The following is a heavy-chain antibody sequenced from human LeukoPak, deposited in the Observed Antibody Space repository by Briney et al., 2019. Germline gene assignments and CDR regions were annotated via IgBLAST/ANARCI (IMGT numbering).Heavy chain of an antibody. V-gene: IGHV1-46*01. D-gene: IGHD1-26*01. Sequence: ASVKVFCKASGYTFTGYYMHWVRQAPGQGLEGMGIINPSGGSLNYAQKFQGRVTMTRDMSTSTVNMELSSLRSEDTAVYYCARAQGSYYHYYMDVWGKGTTVTVSS. J-gene: IGHJ6*03. CDR2: INPSGGSL. CDR1: GYTFTGYY. CDR3: ARAQGSYYHYYMDV.